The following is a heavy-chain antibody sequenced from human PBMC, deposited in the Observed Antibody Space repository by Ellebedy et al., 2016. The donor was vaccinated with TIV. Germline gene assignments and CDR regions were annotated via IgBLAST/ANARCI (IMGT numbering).Heavy chain of an antibody. CDR3: ARVVYGSGSEVGV. Sequence: GGSLRLSCAASGFTFSSYAMHWVRQAPGKGLEWVAVISYDGSNKYYADSVKGRFTISRDNAKNSLYLQMNSLRAEDTAVYYCARVVYGSGSEVGVWGQGTTVTVSS. CDR1: GFTFSSYA. J-gene: IGHJ6*02. CDR2: ISYDGSNK. V-gene: IGHV3-30*07. D-gene: IGHD3-10*01.